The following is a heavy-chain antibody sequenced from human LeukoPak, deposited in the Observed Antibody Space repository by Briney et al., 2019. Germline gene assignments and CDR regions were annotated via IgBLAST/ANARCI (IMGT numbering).Heavy chain of an antibody. CDR1: GGSFSGYY. V-gene: IGHV4-34*01. J-gene: IGHJ4*02. D-gene: IGHD6-25*01. CDR3: AGPKHAQYSRGDFDY. CDR2: IKHSGST. Sequence: PSETLSLTCAVYGGSFSGYYWSWIRQPPGKGLEWIGEIKHSGSTNYNPSLKSRVTISVDTSKNQFSLKLSSVTAAATAVYYCAGPKHAQYSRGDFDYWGQGTLVTVSS.